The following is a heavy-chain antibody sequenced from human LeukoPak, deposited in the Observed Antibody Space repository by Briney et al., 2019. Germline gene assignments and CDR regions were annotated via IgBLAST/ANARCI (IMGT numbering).Heavy chain of an antibody. CDR1: GGTFSSYA. CDR3: AREEYGYSYYYYYMDV. Sequence: PVKVSCKASGGTFSSYAISWVRQAPGQGLEWMGRIIPIFGTANYAQKFQGRVTITTDESTSTAYMELSSLRSEDTAVYYCAREEYGYSYYYYYMDVWGKGTTVTVSS. J-gene: IGHJ6*03. CDR2: IIPIFGTA. V-gene: IGHV1-69*05. D-gene: IGHD5-18*01.